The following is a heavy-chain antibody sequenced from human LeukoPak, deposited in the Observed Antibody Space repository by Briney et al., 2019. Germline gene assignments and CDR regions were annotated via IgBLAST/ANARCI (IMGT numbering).Heavy chain of an antibody. V-gene: IGHV3-7*01. D-gene: IGHD3-10*01. Sequence: GGSLRLSCAASGFTFSSYWMNWARQAPGKGLEWVASINHNGNVNYYVDSVKGRFTISRDNAKNSLYLQMNSLRAEDTAVYYCARDLLWFGELWYYGMDVWGQGTTVTVSS. CDR1: GFTFSSYW. CDR3: ARDLLWFGELWYYGMDV. CDR2: INHNGNVN. J-gene: IGHJ6*02.